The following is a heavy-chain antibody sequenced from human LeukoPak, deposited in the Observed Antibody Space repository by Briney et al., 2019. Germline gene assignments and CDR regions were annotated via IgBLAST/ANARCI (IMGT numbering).Heavy chain of an antibody. CDR3: ARGDYSSGWYPRGTPI. Sequence: SETLSLTCTVSGGSISSYYWSWIRQPPGKGLEWIGYIYYSGSTNYNPSLKSRVTISVDTSKNQFSLKLSSVTAADTAVYYCARGDYSSGWYPRGTPIWGQGTMVTVAS. D-gene: IGHD6-19*01. CDR1: GGSISSYY. CDR2: IYYSGST. J-gene: IGHJ3*02. V-gene: IGHV4-59*01.